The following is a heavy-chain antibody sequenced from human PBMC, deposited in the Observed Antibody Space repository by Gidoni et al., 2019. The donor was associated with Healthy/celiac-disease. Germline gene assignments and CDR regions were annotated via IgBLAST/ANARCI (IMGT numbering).Heavy chain of an antibody. Sequence: QLQLQESGPGLVKPSETLSLTCTVSGGSISSSSYYWGWIRQPPGKGLEWIGSIYYSGSTYYNPSLKSRVTISVDTSKNQFSLKLSSVTAADTAVYYCARHTQHNGSGYYYGVRGYYFDYWGQGTLVTVSS. V-gene: IGHV4-39*01. CDR2: IYYSGST. CDR3: ARHTQHNGSGYYYGVRGYYFDY. J-gene: IGHJ4*02. D-gene: IGHD3-22*01. CDR1: GGSISSSSYY.